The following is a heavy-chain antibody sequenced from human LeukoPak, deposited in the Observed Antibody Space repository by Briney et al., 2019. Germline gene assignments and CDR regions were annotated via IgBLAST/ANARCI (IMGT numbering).Heavy chain of an antibody. J-gene: IGHJ6*02. D-gene: IGHD5-12*01. CDR2: IYSGGST. CDR1: GFTVSSNY. V-gene: IGHV3-53*01. Sequence: GGSLRLSFAASGFTVSSNYMSWVRQAPGKGLEWVSAIYSGGSTYYADSVKGQFTISRDNSKNSLYLQMNSLRAEDTAVYYCASSGYDFVYYYYGMDVWGQGTTVTVSS. CDR3: ASSGYDFVYYYYGMDV.